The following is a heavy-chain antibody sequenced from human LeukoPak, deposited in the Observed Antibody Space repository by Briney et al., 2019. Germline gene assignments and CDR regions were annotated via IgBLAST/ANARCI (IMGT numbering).Heavy chain of an antibody. J-gene: IGHJ4*02. V-gene: IGHV3-7*03. CDR2: IKQDGSAK. CDR1: GFTFSRHW. CDR3: ARDNGWSADF. D-gene: IGHD2-15*01. Sequence: GGSLSLPCAASGFTFSRHWRNWVPQAPGRGLEWVANIKQDGSAKPYVDSVKGRFTISRDNAKNSLFLQMNSLRAEDTAVYYCARDNGWSADFWGQGTLVTVSS.